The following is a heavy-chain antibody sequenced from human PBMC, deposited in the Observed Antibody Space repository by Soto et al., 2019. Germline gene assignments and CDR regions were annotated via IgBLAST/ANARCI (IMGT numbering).Heavy chain of an antibody. D-gene: IGHD2-2*01. J-gene: IGHJ6*02. CDR3: ARGGFTSNHYYYYYGMDV. CDR2: ISSSGSTI. CDR1: GFTFSSYE. V-gene: IGHV3-48*03. Sequence: GGSLRLSCAASGFTFSSYEMNWVRQAPGKGLEWVSYISSSGSTIYYADSVKGRFTISRDNAKNSLYLQMNSLRDEDTAVYYCARGGFTSNHYYYYYGMDVWGQGTTVTVSS.